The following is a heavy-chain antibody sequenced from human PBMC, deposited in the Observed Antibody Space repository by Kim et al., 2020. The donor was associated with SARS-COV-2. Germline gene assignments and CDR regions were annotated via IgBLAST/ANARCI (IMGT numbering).Heavy chain of an antibody. Sequence: GSLRLSCAASGFSFSGNWMTWVRQFPGRGLEWVATIKPDGSENYYVDSVKGRFTISRDNAKGSLYLQMNSLRADDTAVYYCAKNGGSYDYWGQGTLVTV. CDR1: GFSFSGNW. V-gene: IGHV3-7*01. CDR2: IKPDGSEN. CDR3: AKNGGSYDY. J-gene: IGHJ4*02. D-gene: IGHD1-26*01.